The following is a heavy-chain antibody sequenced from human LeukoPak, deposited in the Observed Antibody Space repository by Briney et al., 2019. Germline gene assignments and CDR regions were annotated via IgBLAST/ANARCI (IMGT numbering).Heavy chain of an antibody. V-gene: IGHV4-38-2*02. J-gene: IGHJ3*02. CDR2: IYHSGST. CDR1: GYSISSGYY. Sequence: SETLSLTCTVSGYSISSGYYWGWIRQPPGKGLEWIGSIYHSGSTYYNPSLKSRVTISVDTSKNQFSLRLSSVTAAYTAVYYCARDNHCSSTSCPDAFDIWGQGTMVTVSS. D-gene: IGHD2-2*01. CDR3: ARDNHCSSTSCPDAFDI.